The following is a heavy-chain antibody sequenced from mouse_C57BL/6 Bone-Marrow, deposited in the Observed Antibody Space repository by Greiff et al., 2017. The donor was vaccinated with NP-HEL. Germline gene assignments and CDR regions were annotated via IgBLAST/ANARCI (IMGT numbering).Heavy chain of an antibody. Sequence: QVQLQQPGAELVKPGASVKMSCKASGYTFTSYWITWVKQRPGQGLEWIGDIYPGSGSTNYNEKFKSKATLTVDTSSSTAYMQLSSLTSEDSAVYYGARDYDGYYEGAWFAYWGQGTLVTVSA. CDR2: IYPGSGST. D-gene: IGHD2-3*01. CDR3: ARDYDGYYEGAWFAY. J-gene: IGHJ3*01. V-gene: IGHV1-55*01. CDR1: GYTFTSYW.